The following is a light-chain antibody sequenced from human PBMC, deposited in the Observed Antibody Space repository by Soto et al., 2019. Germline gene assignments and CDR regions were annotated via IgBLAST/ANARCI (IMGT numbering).Light chain of an antibody. CDR1: SSDVGAYNY. CDR2: EVS. CDR3: LSYTSRSALFV. Sequence: QSVLTQPASVSGSPGQSITISCTGTSSDVGAYNYVSWYQHNPGKAPKLMIYEVSKRPSGVSNRFSGSKSGNTASLTISGLHPEDEVDYSCLSYTSRSALFVFGPGTTLPFL. J-gene: IGLJ1*01. V-gene: IGLV2-14*01.